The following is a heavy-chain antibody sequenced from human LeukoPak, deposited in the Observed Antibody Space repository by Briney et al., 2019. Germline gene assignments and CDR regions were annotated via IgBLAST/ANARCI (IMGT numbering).Heavy chain of an antibody. Sequence: GAPVKVSCKASGYTFTSYYMHWVRQAPGQGLEWMGIINPSGGSTSYAQKFQGRVTMTRDTSTSTVYMELSSLRSEDTAVYYCARAEVGATIFDYWGQGTLVTVSS. CDR1: GYTFTSYY. V-gene: IGHV1-46*01. J-gene: IGHJ4*02. CDR3: ARAEVGATIFDY. CDR2: INPSGGST. D-gene: IGHD1-26*01.